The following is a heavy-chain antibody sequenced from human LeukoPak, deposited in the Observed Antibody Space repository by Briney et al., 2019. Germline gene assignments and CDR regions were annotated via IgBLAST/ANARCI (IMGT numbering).Heavy chain of an antibody. CDR2: INHSGST. Sequence: PSETLSLTCAVYGGSFSGYYWSWIRQPPGKGLEWMGEINHSGSTDYNPSLKSRVTISVDTSKNQFSLKLSSVTAADTAVYYCARGGYDSSGYYSDYWGQGTLVTVSS. J-gene: IGHJ4*02. V-gene: IGHV4-34*01. D-gene: IGHD3-22*01. CDR3: ARGGYDSSGYYSDY. CDR1: GGSFSGYY.